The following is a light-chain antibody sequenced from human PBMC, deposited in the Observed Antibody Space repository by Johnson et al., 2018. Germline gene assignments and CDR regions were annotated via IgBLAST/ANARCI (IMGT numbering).Light chain of an antibody. CDR3: GTWDSSLSDGNV. V-gene: IGLV1-51*02. CDR1: SSNIGNNY. Sequence: QSVLTQPPSVSAAPGQKVTISCSRSSSNIGNNYVSWYQQLPGTAPKLLIYENNKRPSGIPDRFSGSKSGTSATLGITGLQTGDEADYYCGTWDSSLSDGNVFGTGTKVTVL. J-gene: IGLJ1*01. CDR2: ENN.